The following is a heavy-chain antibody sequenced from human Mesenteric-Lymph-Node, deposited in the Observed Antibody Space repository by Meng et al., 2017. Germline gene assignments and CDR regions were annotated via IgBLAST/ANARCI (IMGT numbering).Heavy chain of an antibody. V-gene: IGHV4-4*02. CDR3: ARVAAAGNEWFDP. CDR1: GGSISRSDW. J-gene: IGHJ5*02. CDR2: TSHSGST. Sequence: QVQLQQPGPGLVKPSETLSPTCAVSGGSISRSDWWSWVRQPPGKGLKWIGETSHSGSTNYSPSLKSRVTISLDKSKNQLSLKLNSVTAADTAVYYCARVAAAGNEWFDPWGQGTLVTVSS. D-gene: IGHD6-13*01.